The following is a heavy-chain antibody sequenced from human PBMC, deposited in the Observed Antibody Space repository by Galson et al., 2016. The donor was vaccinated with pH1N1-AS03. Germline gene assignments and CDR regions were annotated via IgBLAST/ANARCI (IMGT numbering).Heavy chain of an antibody. V-gene: IGHV3-48*03. CDR1: GFTLNNYA. J-gene: IGHJ3*01. Sequence: SLRLSCAASGFTLNNYAMNWIRQAPGKGLEWISHMRGDRNDIYYADSVKGRFTISRDNAKNSVYLQMDRLSAEDTALYYCVIDHFHAFDVWGQGTVVTVSS. CDR3: VIDHFHAFDV. CDR2: MRGDRNDI.